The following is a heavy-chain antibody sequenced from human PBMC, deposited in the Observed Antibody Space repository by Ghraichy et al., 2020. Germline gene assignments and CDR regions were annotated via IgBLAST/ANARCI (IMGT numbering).Heavy chain of an antibody. J-gene: IGHJ4*02. Sequence: SETLSLTCTVSGGSIGSSGYYWGWIRQPPGKGLEWIGSLYYGASNYYNPSLKSRVTISMYTPNNQFSLKLSSVTAADTAIYYCARVGARAAAGVIDYWGQGALVTVSS. V-gene: IGHV4-39*01. CDR2: LYYGASN. CDR3: ARVGARAAAGVIDY. CDR1: GGSIGSSGYY. D-gene: IGHD6-13*01.